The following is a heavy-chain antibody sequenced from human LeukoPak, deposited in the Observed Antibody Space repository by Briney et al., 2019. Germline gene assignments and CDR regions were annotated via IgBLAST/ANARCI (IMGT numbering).Heavy chain of an antibody. CDR3: ARGGYYYLDV. CDR2: IFHSGTT. J-gene: IGHJ6*03. V-gene: IGHV4-59*01. Sequence: SESLSLTCTVSGGSISSYYWSWIRQPPGKGLEWIAYIFHSGTTKYNPALKSRVAISLDTPKSQISLRLHSVTAADTAVYYCARGGYYYLDVWGRGTTVTVSS. CDR1: GGSISSYY.